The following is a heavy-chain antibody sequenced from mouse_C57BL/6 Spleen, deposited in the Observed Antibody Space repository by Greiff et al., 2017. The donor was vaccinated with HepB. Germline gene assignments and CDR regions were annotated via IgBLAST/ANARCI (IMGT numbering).Heavy chain of an antibody. V-gene: IGHV1-82*01. D-gene: IGHD3-2*02. CDR2: IYPGDGDT. Sequence: LVESGPELVKPGASVKISCKASGYAFSSSWMNWVKQRPGKGLEWIGRIYPGDGDTNYNGKFKGKATLTADKSSSTAYMQLSSLTSEDSAVYFCAQTAQARGLDYWGQGTTLTVSS. J-gene: IGHJ2*01. CDR1: GYAFSSSW. CDR3: AQTAQARGLDY.